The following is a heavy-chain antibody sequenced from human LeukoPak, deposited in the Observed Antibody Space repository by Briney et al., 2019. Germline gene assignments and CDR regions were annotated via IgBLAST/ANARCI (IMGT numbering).Heavy chain of an antibody. CDR2: ISAYNGNT. Sequence: ASVKVSCKASGYTFTNYGISWVRQAPGQGLEWMGWISAYNGNTNYAQKLQGRVTITRDTSASTAYMELSSLRSEDTAVYYCARDTLFSDNWFDPWGQGTLVTVSS. J-gene: IGHJ5*02. CDR3: ARDTLFSDNWFDP. CDR1: GYTFTNYG. V-gene: IGHV1-18*01. D-gene: IGHD3-10*02.